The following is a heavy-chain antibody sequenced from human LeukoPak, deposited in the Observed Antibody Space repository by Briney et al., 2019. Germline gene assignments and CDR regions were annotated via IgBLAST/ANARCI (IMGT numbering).Heavy chain of an antibody. V-gene: IGHV4-59*01. CDR1: GGSISSYY. J-gene: IGHJ4*02. Sequence: SETLSLTCTVSGGSISSYYWSWIRQPPGKGLEWIGYIYYSGSTNYNPSLKSRVTISVDTSKNQFSLKLSSVTAADTAVYHCARGGGLRYFDWLPTAGLDYWGQGTPVTVSS. CDR2: IYYSGST. CDR3: ARGGGLRYFDWLPTAGLDY. D-gene: IGHD3-9*01.